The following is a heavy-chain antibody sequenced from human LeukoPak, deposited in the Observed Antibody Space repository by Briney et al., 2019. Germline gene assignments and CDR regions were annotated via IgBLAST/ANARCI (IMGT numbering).Heavy chain of an antibody. Sequence: HPGGSLRLSCTASGFTFRTYAMSWVRQAPGKGPQWVSYIGISDTTTYYADSVKGRFTISRDNAKSSLYLQMSSLRVEDTAIYYCARDSGVGGTFDYWGQGSLLTVSS. CDR3: ARDSGVGGTFDY. J-gene: IGHJ4*02. CDR1: GFTFRTYA. CDR2: IGISDTTT. V-gene: IGHV3-48*04. D-gene: IGHD1-26*01.